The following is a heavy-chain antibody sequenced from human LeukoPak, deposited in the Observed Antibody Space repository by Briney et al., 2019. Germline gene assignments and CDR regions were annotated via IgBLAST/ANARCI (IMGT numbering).Heavy chain of an antibody. CDR1: GGSTSSGGSF. V-gene: IGHV4-39*01. J-gene: IGHJ4*02. CDR3: ARLVQLYFTNTHDY. Sequence: SETLSLTCSDSGGSTSSGGSFWGWMRQPPWKGLEWIGSISYTGSTFYNPSLMSRVTISVDTSENQFSLKLNSVTAADTSVYYCARLVQLYFTNTHDYWGQGTLVTVSS. D-gene: IGHD5-18*01. CDR2: ISYTGST.